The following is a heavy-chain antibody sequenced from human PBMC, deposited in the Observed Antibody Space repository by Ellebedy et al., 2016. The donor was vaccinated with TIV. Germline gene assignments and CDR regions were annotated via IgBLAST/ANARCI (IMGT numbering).Heavy chain of an antibody. V-gene: IGHV2-5*01. Sequence: SGPTLVKPTQTLTLTCTFSGFSLRPSGVGVGWIRQPPGKALEWLALIYWNDDKRYSPSLKSRLTLTKDTSKNQVVLTMTNMDPVDTATYYCAHKRITMVRGPGLFDPWGQGTLVTVSS. CDR3: AHKRITMVRGPGLFDP. J-gene: IGHJ5*02. D-gene: IGHD3-10*01. CDR1: GFSLRPSGVG. CDR2: IYWNDDK.